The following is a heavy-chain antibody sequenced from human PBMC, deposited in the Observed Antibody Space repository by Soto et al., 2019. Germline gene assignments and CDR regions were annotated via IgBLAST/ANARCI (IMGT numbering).Heavy chain of an antibody. Sequence: ASVKVSCKASGYTFTNYAMHWVRQAPGQRLEWMGWINAANGNTKYSQKFQGRVTITRDTSASTAYLELSRLRSEDTAVYFCAREATPSRILVVPPAPFDYWGQGTLVNVAS. J-gene: IGHJ4*02. CDR3: AREATPSRILVVPPAPFDY. D-gene: IGHD2-2*01. V-gene: IGHV1-3*01. CDR1: GYTFTNYA. CDR2: INAANGNT.